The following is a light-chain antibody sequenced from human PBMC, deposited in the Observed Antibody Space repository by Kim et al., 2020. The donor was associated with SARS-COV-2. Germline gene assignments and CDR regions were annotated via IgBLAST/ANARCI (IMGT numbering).Light chain of an antibody. CDR2: ATS. CDR1: QTFSSEY. V-gene: IGKV3-20*01. J-gene: IGKJ4*01. CDR3: QQYGSTPPVT. Sequence: PEQEPALACRARQTFSSEYLSWYQQKPGHPPSLLIYATSRRATGIPDRFSGSGSGTDFTLTISRLEPEDFAIYYCQQYGSTPPVTFGGGTKVDIK.